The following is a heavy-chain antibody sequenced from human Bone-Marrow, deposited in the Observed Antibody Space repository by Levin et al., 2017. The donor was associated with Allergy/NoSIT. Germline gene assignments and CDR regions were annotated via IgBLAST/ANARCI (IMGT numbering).Heavy chain of an antibody. D-gene: IGHD6-6*01. Sequence: SVKVSCKASGGTFRHYALSWVRQAPGQGFEWVGGIIPIFGTTTYAQRFQGRVTIIADKSTSTAYMDLSSLTYEDTAVYYCAGSSSGFGHFDYWGQGTLVTVSS. CDR1: GGTFRHYA. J-gene: IGHJ4*02. V-gene: IGHV1-69*06. CDR2: IIPIFGTT. CDR3: AGSSSGFGHFDY.